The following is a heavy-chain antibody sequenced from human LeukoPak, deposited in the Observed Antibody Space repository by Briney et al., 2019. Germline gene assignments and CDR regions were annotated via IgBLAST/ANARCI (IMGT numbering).Heavy chain of an antibody. Sequence: GGSLRLSCAASGFTFSSYSMNWVRQAPGKGLEWVSSISSSSSYIYYADSVKGRFTISRDNAQNSLYLQMNSLRAEDTAVYYCAREYGSGSPVLDYWGQGTLVTVSS. V-gene: IGHV3-21*01. D-gene: IGHD3-10*01. CDR3: AREYGSGSPVLDY. CDR1: GFTFSSYS. CDR2: ISSSSSYI. J-gene: IGHJ4*02.